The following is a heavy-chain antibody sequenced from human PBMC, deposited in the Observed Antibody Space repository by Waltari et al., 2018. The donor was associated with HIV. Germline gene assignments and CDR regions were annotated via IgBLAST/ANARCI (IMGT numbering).Heavy chain of an antibody. V-gene: IGHV3-23*01. CDR3: ANKQYGSGMGY. Sequence: EVQLLESGGGLVQPGGYLRLSCAASGFTFRTYAMSWVRQAPGKGLECVSAISGSGGSTYYADSVKGRFTISRDNSKNTLYLQMNSLRAEDTAVYYCANKQYGSGMGYWGQGTLVTVSS. CDR1: GFTFRTYA. J-gene: IGHJ4*02. CDR2: ISGSGGST. D-gene: IGHD3-10*01.